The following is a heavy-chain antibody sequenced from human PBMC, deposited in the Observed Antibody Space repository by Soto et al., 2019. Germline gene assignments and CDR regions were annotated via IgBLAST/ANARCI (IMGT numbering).Heavy chain of an antibody. CDR2: ISISSSPI. Sequence: EVQLVESGGGLVQPGGSLRLSCAASGFTFTSYSMNWVRQAPGKGLEWVSYISISSSPIYYPDSVKGRFTSSRDNAKNSLYLQMNSLRDEDTAVYYCAVGVYGGYGGDYFDYWGQGTLVTVSS. CDR3: AVGVYGGYGGDYFDY. CDR1: GFTFTSYS. J-gene: IGHJ4*02. D-gene: IGHD5-12*01. V-gene: IGHV3-48*02.